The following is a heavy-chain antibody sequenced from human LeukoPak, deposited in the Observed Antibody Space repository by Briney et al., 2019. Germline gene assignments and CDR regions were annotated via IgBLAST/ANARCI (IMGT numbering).Heavy chain of an antibody. CDR1: GFTFSDYA. CDR3: AKQRGVRGSYRLFEY. CDR2: VRGSGRSR. Sequence: GGSLRLSCSASGFTFSDYAMSWVRQASGKGPEWVATVRGSGRSRYYTDSVRGRFTISRDNSKNTLYLEMNSLRAEDTAVYYCAKQRGVRGSYRLFEYWGKGTLVTVSS. V-gene: IGHV3-23*01. J-gene: IGHJ4*01. D-gene: IGHD3-16*02.